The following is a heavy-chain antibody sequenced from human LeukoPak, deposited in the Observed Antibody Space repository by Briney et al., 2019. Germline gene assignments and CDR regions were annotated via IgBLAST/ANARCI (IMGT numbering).Heavy chain of an antibody. Sequence: PGGSLRLSCAASGFTFSSYAMSWVRQAPGKGLEWVSAISGSGGDTFYADSVKGRFTISRDNSKNTLYLQMNSLRAEDTAVYYCANWEDWYYFDYWGQGTLVTVSS. J-gene: IGHJ4*02. CDR1: GFTFSSYA. CDR3: ANWEDWYYFDY. D-gene: IGHD1-26*01. V-gene: IGHV3-23*01. CDR2: ISGSGGDT.